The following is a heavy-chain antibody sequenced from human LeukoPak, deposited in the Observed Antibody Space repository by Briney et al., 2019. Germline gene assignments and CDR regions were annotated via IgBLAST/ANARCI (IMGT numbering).Heavy chain of an antibody. V-gene: IGHV4-39*07. CDR1: GGSISSSSYY. D-gene: IGHD3-22*01. J-gene: IGHJ4*02. Sequence: SETLSLTCTVSGGSISSSSYYWGWIRQPPGKGLEWIGSIYYSGSTYNPSLKSRVTISVDTSKNQFSLKLSSVTAADTAVYYCARDYTYYYDSSGYFFSWGFDYWGQGTLVTVSS. CDR2: IYYSGST. CDR3: ARDYTYYYDSSGYFFSWGFDY.